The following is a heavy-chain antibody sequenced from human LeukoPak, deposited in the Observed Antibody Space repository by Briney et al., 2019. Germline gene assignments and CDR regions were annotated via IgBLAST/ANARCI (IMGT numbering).Heavy chain of an antibody. D-gene: IGHD3-16*01. Sequence: PGRSLRLSCAASGFTFNKYAMDWVRQAPGKGLEWESVISFDGSYKYYAQSVKGRFTISRDNSKNTVYLQMNSLTIADTALYYCAKAGRPGGSVYYYYMDVWGKGTTVTVSS. J-gene: IGHJ6*03. CDR3: AKAGRPGGSVYYYYMDV. CDR2: ISFDGSYK. CDR1: GFTFNKYA. V-gene: IGHV3-30*18.